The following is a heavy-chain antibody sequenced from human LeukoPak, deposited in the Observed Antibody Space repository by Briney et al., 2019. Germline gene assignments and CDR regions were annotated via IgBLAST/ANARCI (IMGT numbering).Heavy chain of an antibody. Sequence: PGGSLRLSCAASGFTFSSYAMHWVRQAPGKGLEWVAVISYDGSNKYYADSVKGRFTISRDNSKNTLYLQMNSLRAEDTAVYYCAKPTTRTHIAAGLGDWGQGTLVTVSS. CDR3: AKPTTRTHIAAGLGD. CDR2: ISYDGSNK. J-gene: IGHJ4*02. V-gene: IGHV3-30-3*02. D-gene: IGHD6-6*01. CDR1: GFTFSSYA.